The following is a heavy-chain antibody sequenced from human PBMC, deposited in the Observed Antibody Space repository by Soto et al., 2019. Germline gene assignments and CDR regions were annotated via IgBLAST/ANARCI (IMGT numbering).Heavy chain of an antibody. Sequence: SETLSLTCNVYGGSFSGYYWSWIRQPPGKGLEWIGEINHSGSTNYNASLKSRVTISVDTSRNLFSLKLSSVTAADTAVYYCARLLPAARSIFDYWGQGTQVTVSS. CDR1: GGSFSGYY. CDR2: INHSGST. J-gene: IGHJ4*02. V-gene: IGHV4-34*01. CDR3: ARLLPAARSIFDY. D-gene: IGHD2-2*01.